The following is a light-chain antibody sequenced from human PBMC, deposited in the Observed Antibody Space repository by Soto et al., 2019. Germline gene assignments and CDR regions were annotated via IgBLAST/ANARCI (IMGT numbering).Light chain of an antibody. V-gene: IGKV3-15*01. CDR1: QSVSRN. CDR2: GAS. CDR3: HQYNNWPPLT. J-gene: IGKJ4*01. Sequence: EIVMTQSPATLSVSPGERATLSCRASQSVSRNLAWYQQKPGQAPRLLIYGASTRATGIPARFSGSGSGTEFTLTISSLQSEDFAVYYCHQYNNWPPLTFGGGNKVEIK.